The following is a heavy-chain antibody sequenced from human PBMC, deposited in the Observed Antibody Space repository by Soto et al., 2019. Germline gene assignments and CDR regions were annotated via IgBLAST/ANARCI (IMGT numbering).Heavy chain of an antibody. J-gene: IGHJ3*01. Sequence: TAEYLSLTFKVPGGSVISSRYYWGVIRQPPGKGLEWIGSIYSSGSTYVNQCLKSRVTISVDTTKNQFSLKLSSVTAADTAVHYCATPVSSGYQALEVWGQGTMVT. CDR2: IYSSGST. D-gene: IGHD3-22*01. CDR3: ATPVSSGYQALEV. V-gene: IGHV4-39*01. CDR1: GGSVISSRYY.